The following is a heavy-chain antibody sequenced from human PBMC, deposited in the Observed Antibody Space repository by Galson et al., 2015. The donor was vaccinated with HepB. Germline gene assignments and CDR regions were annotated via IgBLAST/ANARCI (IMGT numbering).Heavy chain of an antibody. CDR2: ISLNSGHI. J-gene: IGHJ3*02. V-gene: IGHV3-9*01. Sequence: SLRLSCAGSGFTFDDYAMHWVRQAPGKGLEWVSGISLNSGHIGYADSVKGRFTISRDNAKNSLYLQMNSLRVEDTALCYCVKDASSGYYYVKGAFDIWGQGTLVTVSS. CDR1: GFTFDDYA. CDR3: VKDASSGYYYVKGAFDI. D-gene: IGHD3-22*01.